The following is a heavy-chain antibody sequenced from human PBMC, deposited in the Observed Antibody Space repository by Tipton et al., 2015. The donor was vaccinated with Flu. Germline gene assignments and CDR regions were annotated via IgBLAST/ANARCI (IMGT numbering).Heavy chain of an antibody. CDR1: GASISSSYY. J-gene: IGHJ5*02. CDR2: IYYTGTT. CDR3: ARKMAAVAAFDP. V-gene: IGHV4-39*07. Sequence: TLSLTCTVSGASISSSYYWAWIRQPPGKGLEWIGNIYYTGTTYSNPSLKSRVSISKDTSKNQFSLNLRSVTAADTAVYFCARKMAAVAAFDPWGPGTLVTVSS. D-gene: IGHD5-24*01.